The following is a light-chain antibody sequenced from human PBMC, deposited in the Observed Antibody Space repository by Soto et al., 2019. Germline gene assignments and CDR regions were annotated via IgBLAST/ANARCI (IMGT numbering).Light chain of an antibody. CDR1: SSNIGAGYD. CDR2: GNT. V-gene: IGLV1-40*01. J-gene: IGLJ1*01. CDR3: GVWDSALTTYV. Sequence: QSVLTQPPSVSGAPGQRVTISCTGSSSNIGAGYDVQWYQQLPGTTPKLLIYGNTNRPSGVPDRFSGSKSGTSASLAITGIQTGDEADYYCGVWDSALTTYVFGSGTKVTVL.